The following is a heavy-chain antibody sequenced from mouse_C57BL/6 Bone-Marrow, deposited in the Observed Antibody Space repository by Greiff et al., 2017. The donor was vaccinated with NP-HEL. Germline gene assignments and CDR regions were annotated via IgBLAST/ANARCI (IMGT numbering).Heavy chain of an antibody. Sequence: QVQLQQSGPGLVQPSQSLSITCTVSGFSLTSYGVHWVRQSPGKGLEWLGVIWRGGSTDYNAAFMFRLSITKDNSKSQVFFKMNSLQADDTATYYCAIYYDYEAWFAYWGQGTLVTVSA. V-gene: IGHV2-5*01. CDR1: GFSLTSYG. CDR3: AIYYDYEAWFAY. CDR2: IWRGGST. J-gene: IGHJ3*01. D-gene: IGHD2-4*01.